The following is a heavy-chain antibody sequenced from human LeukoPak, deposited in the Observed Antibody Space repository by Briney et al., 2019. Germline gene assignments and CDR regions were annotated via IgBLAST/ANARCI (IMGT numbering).Heavy chain of an antibody. D-gene: IGHD6-19*01. CDR3: AKDSLAVAGESFFEY. J-gene: IGHJ4*02. CDR1: GFTFSSYA. Sequence: GGSLRLSCAASGFTFSSYAMSWVRQAPGKGLEWVSDINGSGGSTYYADSVKGRFTISRDNSKNTLYLQMNSLRAEDTALYYCAKDSLAVAGESFFEYWGQGTQVTVSS. CDR2: INGSGGST. V-gene: IGHV3-23*01.